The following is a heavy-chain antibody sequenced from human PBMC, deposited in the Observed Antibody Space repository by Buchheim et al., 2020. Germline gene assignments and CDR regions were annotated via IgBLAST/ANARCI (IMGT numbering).Heavy chain of an antibody. CDR2: ISSSGSTI. V-gene: IGHV3-48*03. Sequence: EVQLVESGGGLVQPGGSLRLSCAASGFTFSSYEMNWVRQAPGKGLEWVSYISSSGSTIYYADSVKGRFTLSRDNAKNSLYLQMNSLRAEDTAVYYCARDLYVDTAMVYYYYGMDVWGQGTT. CDR1: GFTFSSYE. CDR3: ARDLYVDTAMVYYYYGMDV. D-gene: IGHD5-18*01. J-gene: IGHJ6*02.